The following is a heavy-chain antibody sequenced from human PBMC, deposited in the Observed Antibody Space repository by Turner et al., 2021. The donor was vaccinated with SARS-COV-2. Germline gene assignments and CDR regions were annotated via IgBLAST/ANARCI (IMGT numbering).Heavy chain of an antibody. J-gene: IGHJ6*02. CDR2: IYYSGST. CDR3: AGEVVVLTTTHYGMDV. D-gene: IGHD1-26*01. CDR1: GGSISSGGYY. V-gene: IGHV4-31*03. Sequence: QVQLQESGPGLVKPSQTLSLTCTVSGGSISSGGYYWSWIRQHPGKGLEWIGYIYYSGSTYYNPSLKSRVTISVDTSKNQFSLKLSSVIAADTAVYYCAGEVVVLTTTHYGMDVWGQGTTVTVSS.